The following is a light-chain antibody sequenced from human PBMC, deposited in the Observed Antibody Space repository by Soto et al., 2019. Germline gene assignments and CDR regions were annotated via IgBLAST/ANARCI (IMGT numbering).Light chain of an antibody. CDR1: QDVRSN. J-gene: IGKJ5*01. V-gene: IGKV3-15*01. CDR2: KTS. Sequence: EIMMTQSPATLSVSPGERATLSCRASQDVRSNLAWFQQKPGKPPRLLIYKTSTMATGVPARFSGSGSGTEFTLTISSLQSEDFAVYYCQHYNTWPLTFGQGTRLEIK. CDR3: QHYNTWPLT.